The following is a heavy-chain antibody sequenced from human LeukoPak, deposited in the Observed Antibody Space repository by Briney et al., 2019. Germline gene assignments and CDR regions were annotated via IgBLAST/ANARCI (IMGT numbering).Heavy chain of an antibody. D-gene: IGHD3-10*01. Sequence: GGSLRLSCAASGFSFSDYYMSWIRQAPGKGLECISYISSSSRYTNYADSVKGRFTISRDNAKNTLYLQMNSLRAEDTAVYYCAGSRGGPYYFDYWGQGTLVTVSS. CDR1: GFSFSDYY. CDR3: AGSRGGPYYFDY. V-gene: IGHV3-11*06. J-gene: IGHJ4*02. CDR2: ISSSSRYT.